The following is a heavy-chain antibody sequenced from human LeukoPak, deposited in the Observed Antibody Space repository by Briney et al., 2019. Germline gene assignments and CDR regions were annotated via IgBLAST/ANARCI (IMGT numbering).Heavy chain of an antibody. Sequence: SETLSFTCTVSGGSISSYYWSWIRQPPGKGLEWIGYIYYSGSTNYNPSLKSRVTISVDTSKNQFSLKLSSVTAADTAVYYCAREFEGQAYYHGSGSGLSAFDIWGQGTVVTVSS. V-gene: IGHV4-59*01. J-gene: IGHJ3*02. CDR3: AREFEGQAYYHGSGSGLSAFDI. CDR2: IYYSGST. D-gene: IGHD3-10*01. CDR1: GGSISSYY.